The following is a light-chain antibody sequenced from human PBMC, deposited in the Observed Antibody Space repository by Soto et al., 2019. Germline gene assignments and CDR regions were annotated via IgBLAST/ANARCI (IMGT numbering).Light chain of an antibody. J-gene: IGKJ4*01. CDR3: RQYGSSPFT. Sequence: EIVLTQSPGTLSLSPGERATLSCRASQSVSTNYLAWYQQKPGQAPRLLIYGASSRATGIPDRFSGSGSGTDFTLTISRLEPEDFAVYFCRQYGSSPFTFGGGTQVEIK. CDR1: QSVSTNY. CDR2: GAS. V-gene: IGKV3-20*01.